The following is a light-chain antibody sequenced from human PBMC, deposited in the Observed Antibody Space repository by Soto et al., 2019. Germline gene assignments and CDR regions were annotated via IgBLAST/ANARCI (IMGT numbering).Light chain of an antibody. Sequence: EILLTQSPATLSLSPGERATLSCRASQSVGRHLAWYQQKPGQAPRLLIYDASNRATGVPARFSGSGSGTDFTLSISSLEPEDFAVYYCQQRNNWPPATFGGGNKVEIK. CDR3: QQRNNWPPAT. CDR2: DAS. CDR1: QSVGRH. J-gene: IGKJ4*01. V-gene: IGKV3-11*01.